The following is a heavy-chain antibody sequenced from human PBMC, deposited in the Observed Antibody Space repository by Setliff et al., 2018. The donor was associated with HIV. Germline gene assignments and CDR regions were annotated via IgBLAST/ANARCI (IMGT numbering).Heavy chain of an antibody. CDR2: MDTRGGST. D-gene: IGHD3-9*01. CDR1: GFTFSYYA. CDR3: VKERTDYEILTCLED. J-gene: IGHJ4*02. V-gene: IGHV3-64D*09. Sequence: GGSLRLSCSASGFTFSYYAMHWVRQAPGKGLEYVSGMDTRGGSTYYADSLKARFTISRDNSKNTLYLQISNLRLEDTAIYYYVKERTDYEILTCLEDWGQGTLVTVSS.